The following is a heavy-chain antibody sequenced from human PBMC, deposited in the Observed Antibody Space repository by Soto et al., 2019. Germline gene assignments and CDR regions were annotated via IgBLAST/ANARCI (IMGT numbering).Heavy chain of an antibody. V-gene: IGHV1-69*06. Sequence: SVKVFCKASGGTFSSYAIICVRQAPGQGLEWMGGIIPIFGTANYTQKYQGRVTTTADKSTSTAYMGLSSLRSEDTAVYYCAVLFDTAMVIGIRAHYYYGMDVWGQGTTVTV. J-gene: IGHJ6*02. CDR3: AVLFDTAMVIGIRAHYYYGMDV. D-gene: IGHD5-18*01. CDR2: IIPIFGTA. CDR1: GGTFSSYA.